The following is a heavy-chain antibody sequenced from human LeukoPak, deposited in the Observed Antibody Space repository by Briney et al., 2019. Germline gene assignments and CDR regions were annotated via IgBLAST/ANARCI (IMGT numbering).Heavy chain of an antibody. CDR2: IKQDGREK. V-gene: IGHV3-7*01. CDR3: ARDLAAVVNWFDP. J-gene: IGHJ5*02. CDR1: GFTSSSYW. D-gene: IGHD6-13*01. Sequence: GGSLRLSCAASGFTSSSYWMSWVRQAPGKGLEWVANIKQDGREKYYVDSVKGRFTISRDNAKNSLYLQMNSLRAEDTAVYYCARDLAAVVNWFDPWGQGTLVTVSS.